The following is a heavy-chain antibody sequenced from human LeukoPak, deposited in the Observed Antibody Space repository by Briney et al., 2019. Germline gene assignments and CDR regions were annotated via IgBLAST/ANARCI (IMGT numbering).Heavy chain of an antibody. V-gene: IGHV4-59*12. CDR2: IYYSGSTYSGYT. CDR3: AREGLLWLGDRGEAFDP. Sequence: SETLSLTCTVSGGSISSYSWSWIRQPPGKGLEWIGKIYYSGSTYSGYTNHNPSLKSRVTISGDASKNQFSLKLSSVTAADTAVYYCAREGLLWLGDRGEAFDPWGQGTLVTVSS. J-gene: IGHJ5*02. D-gene: IGHD3-10*01. CDR1: GGSISSYS.